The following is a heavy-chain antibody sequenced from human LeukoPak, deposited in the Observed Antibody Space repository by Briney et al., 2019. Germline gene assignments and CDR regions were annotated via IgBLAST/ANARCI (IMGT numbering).Heavy chain of an antibody. J-gene: IGHJ4*02. CDR1: GGSISSYY. D-gene: IGHD5-24*01. CDR3: ARVRDGYVSY. Sequence: SETLSLTCTVSGGSISSYYWSWIRQPPGKGLEWIGYIYYSGSTNYNPSLKSRVTISVDTSKNQFSLKLSSVIAADTAVYYCARVRDGYVSYWGQGTLVTVSS. CDR2: IYYSGST. V-gene: IGHV4-59*01.